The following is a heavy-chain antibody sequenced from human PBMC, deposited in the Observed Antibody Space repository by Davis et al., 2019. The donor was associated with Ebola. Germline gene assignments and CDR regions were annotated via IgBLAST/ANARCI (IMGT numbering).Heavy chain of an antibody. CDR1: GFTFSSYE. Sequence: PGGSLRLSCAASGFTFSSYEMNWVRQAPGKGLEWASSISSSSSYIYYADSVKGRFTISRDNAKNSLYLQMNSLRAEDTAVYYCARESPRAYCGGDCYPAGYWGQGTLVTVSS. CDR2: ISSSSSYI. D-gene: IGHD2-21*01. CDR3: ARESPRAYCGGDCYPAGY. J-gene: IGHJ4*02. V-gene: IGHV3-21*04.